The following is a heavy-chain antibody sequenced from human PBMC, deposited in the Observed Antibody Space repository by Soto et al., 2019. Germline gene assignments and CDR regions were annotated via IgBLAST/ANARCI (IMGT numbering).Heavy chain of an antibody. CDR3: AREGQADNYYYYGLDF. D-gene: IGHD2-15*01. CDR1: GFTFSNCA. J-gene: IGHJ6*02. V-gene: IGHV3-23*01. CDR2: IANSGDGT. Sequence: GGSLRLSCAASGFTFSNCAMTWVRQAPGKGPEWVSTIANSGDGTYYADSVKGRFTISRDNAKNSLYLQMNSLRAEDTAVYYCAREGQADNYYYYGLDFSGQGSTVTVSS.